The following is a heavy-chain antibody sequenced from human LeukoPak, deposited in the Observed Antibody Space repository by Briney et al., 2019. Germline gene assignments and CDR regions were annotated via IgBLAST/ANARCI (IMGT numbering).Heavy chain of an antibody. D-gene: IGHD3-10*01. CDR2: ISGSGGST. Sequence: GGSLRLSCAASGFTFSSYAMSWVRQAPGKGLEWVSAISGSGGSTYYADSVKGRFTISRDSSKNTLYLQMNSLRAEDTAVYYCAKDRGGSYGGDDAFDIWGQGTMVTVSS. V-gene: IGHV3-23*01. CDR3: AKDRGGSYGGDDAFDI. J-gene: IGHJ3*02. CDR1: GFTFSSYA.